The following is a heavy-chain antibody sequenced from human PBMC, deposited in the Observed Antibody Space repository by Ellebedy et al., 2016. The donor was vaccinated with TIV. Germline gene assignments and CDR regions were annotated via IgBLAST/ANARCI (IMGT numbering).Heavy chain of an antibody. V-gene: IGHV3-21*01. D-gene: IGHD1-14*01. CDR3: ARNRGTGVYYYYGMDA. J-gene: IGHJ6*02. CDR2: ISSSSSNK. Sequence: PGGSLRLSCAASGFTFSNFCMSWVRQAPGKGLEWVSSISSSSSNKYYADSVNGRFTISRDNAKNSLYLQMNSLRAEDTAVYYCARNRGTGVYYYYGMDAWGQGTTVTVSS. CDR1: GFTFSNFC.